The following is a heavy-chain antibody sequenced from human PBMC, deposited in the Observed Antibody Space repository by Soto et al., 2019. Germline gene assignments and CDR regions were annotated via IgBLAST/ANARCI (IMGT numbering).Heavy chain of an antibody. Sequence: RSLPCPVSGGSVSSGRFYWSWIRRPPGKGLEWIGYFYDSGSTNYNPSLRSRVTMSVDTSKNQFSLKLSSVTAADTAVYYCAASASPATHYYYAMDVWGQGTTVTVS. CDR1: GGSVSSGRFY. V-gene: IGHV4-61*01. CDR2: FYDSGST. J-gene: IGHJ6*02. CDR3: AASASPATHYYYAMDV. D-gene: IGHD1-26*01.